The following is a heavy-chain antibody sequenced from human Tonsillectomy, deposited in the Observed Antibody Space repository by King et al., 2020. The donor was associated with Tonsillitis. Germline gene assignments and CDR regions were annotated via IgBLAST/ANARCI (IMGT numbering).Heavy chain of an antibody. V-gene: IGHV1-18*01. CDR3: ARNRATMIAYYFDY. CDR1: GYPFSTFG. D-gene: IGHD3-22*01. J-gene: IGHJ4*02. CDR2: ISTYNGNT. Sequence: QLVQSGAEVKVPGASVKVSCKASGYPFSTFGINWVRQAPGQGLEWMGWISTYNGNTNYPQKVQGRVTMTTDTSTSTAYMELRSLRSDDTAVYYCARNRATMIAYYFDYWGQGTLVTVSP.